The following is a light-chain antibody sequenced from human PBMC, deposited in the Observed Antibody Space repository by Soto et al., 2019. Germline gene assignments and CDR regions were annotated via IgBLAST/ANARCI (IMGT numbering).Light chain of an antibody. J-gene: IGKJ1*01. V-gene: IGKV3-20*01. CDR3: QQYGSSPWT. CDR2: GAS. CDR1: QSVSSSY. Sequence: EIVLTQSPGTLSLSPGERATLSCRASQSVSSSYLAWYQQKPGQAPRLLIYGASSRATGIPDRFSGSGSGTDFPLPISRLEPEDFAVYYCQQYGSSPWTFGQGPKVEIK.